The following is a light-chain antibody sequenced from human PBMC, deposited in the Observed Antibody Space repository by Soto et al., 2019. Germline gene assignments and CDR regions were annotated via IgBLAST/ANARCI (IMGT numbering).Light chain of an antibody. CDR3: QQRSNWPPWT. J-gene: IGKJ1*01. CDR2: DAS. V-gene: IGKV3-11*01. CDR1: ENINQN. Sequence: VMTQSPATGSISPGXCRALSCRATENINQNLAWYQQKPGQAPRLLIYDASNRATGIPARFSGSGSGTDFTLTISSLEPEDFAVYYCQQRSNWPPWTFGQGTKV.